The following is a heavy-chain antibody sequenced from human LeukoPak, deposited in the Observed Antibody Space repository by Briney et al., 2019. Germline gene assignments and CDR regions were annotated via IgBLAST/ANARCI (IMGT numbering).Heavy chain of an antibody. CDR1: GFTFSSYS. CDR3: ARDRGGSYSAIDY. CDR2: ISSSSTI. Sequence: GGSLRLSCAASGFTFSSYSMNWVRQAPGKGLGWVSFISSSSTIYYADSVKGRFTISRDNAKNSLYLQMNSLRAEDTAVYYCARDRGGSYSAIDYWGQGTLVTVSS. D-gene: IGHD1-26*01. J-gene: IGHJ4*02. V-gene: IGHV3-48*04.